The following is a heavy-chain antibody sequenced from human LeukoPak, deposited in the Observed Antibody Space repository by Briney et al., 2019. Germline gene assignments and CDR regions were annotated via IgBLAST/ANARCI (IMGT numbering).Heavy chain of an antibody. Sequence: SGRSLRLSCAASGFTFSSYGMHWVRQAPGKGLEWVAVISYDGSNKYYADSVKGRFTISRDNSKNTLYLQMNSLRAEDTAVYYCAKDREDYYYYGMDVWGQGTTVTVSS. CDR3: AKDREDYYYYGMDV. J-gene: IGHJ6*02. CDR2: ISYDGSNK. CDR1: GFTFSSYG. V-gene: IGHV3-30*18. D-gene: IGHD1-26*01.